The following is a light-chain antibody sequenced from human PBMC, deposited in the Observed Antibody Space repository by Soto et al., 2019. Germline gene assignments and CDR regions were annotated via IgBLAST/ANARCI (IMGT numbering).Light chain of an antibody. CDR2: GAS. Sequence: EIVLTQSPGTLSLSPGERATLSCRASQSVSSSYLAWYQQKPGQAPRLLIYGASSRATGIPDRFSGSASGTDLTLTISRLEPEDFAVFYCQQYGSSPMTFGQGTKVEIK. CDR1: QSVSSSY. J-gene: IGKJ1*01. V-gene: IGKV3-20*01. CDR3: QQYGSSPMT.